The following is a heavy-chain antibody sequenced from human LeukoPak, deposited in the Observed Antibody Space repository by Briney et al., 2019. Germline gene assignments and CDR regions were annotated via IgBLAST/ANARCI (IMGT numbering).Heavy chain of an antibody. V-gene: IGHV3-11*04. CDR3: ARDPPSGSHDAFDI. CDR1: GFTFSDYY. D-gene: IGHD1-26*01. CDR2: ISSSGSTI. Sequence: GGSLRLSCAASGFTFSDYYMSWIRQAPGKGLEWVSYISSSGSTIYYADSVKGRFTISRDNAKNSLYLQMNSLRAEDTAVYYCARDPPSGSHDAFDIWGQGTMVTVSS. J-gene: IGHJ3*02.